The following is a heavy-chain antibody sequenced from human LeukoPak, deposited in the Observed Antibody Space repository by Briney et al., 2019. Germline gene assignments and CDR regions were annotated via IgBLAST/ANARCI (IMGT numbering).Heavy chain of an antibody. CDR2: IQQDGIEK. CDR3: ATGPATYSGYDGGSA. Sequence: PGGSLRLSCAASGFAFSRYWVSWVRQAPGKGLEWVANIQQDGIEKNYVGSVKGRFTISRDNAKRSLYLQMNSLRAEDAAIYYCATGPATYSGYDGGSAWGQGTLVTVSS. V-gene: IGHV3-7*01. D-gene: IGHD5-12*01. J-gene: IGHJ4*02. CDR1: GFAFSRYW.